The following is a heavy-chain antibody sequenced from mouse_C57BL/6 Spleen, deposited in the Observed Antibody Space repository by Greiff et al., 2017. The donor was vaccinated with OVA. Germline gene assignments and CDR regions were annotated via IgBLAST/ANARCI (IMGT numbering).Heavy chain of an antibody. CDR3: ASWDWYFDV. D-gene: IGHD4-1*01. Sequence: VQLQQSGAELVKPGASVKISCKASGYAFSSYRMNWVKQRPGKGLEWIGQIYPGDGDTNYNGKFKGKATLTADKSSSTAYMQLSSLTSEDSAVYFCASWDWYFDVWGTGTTVTVSS. J-gene: IGHJ1*03. CDR2: IYPGDGDT. CDR1: GYAFSSYR. V-gene: IGHV1-80*01.